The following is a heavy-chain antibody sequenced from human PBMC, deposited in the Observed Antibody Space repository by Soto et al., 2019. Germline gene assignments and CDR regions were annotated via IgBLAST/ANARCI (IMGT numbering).Heavy chain of an antibody. D-gene: IGHD1-26*01. CDR2: ISGSGDNT. CDR3: GKDLKLGGGTFNDQ. J-gene: IGHJ4*02. V-gene: IGHV3-23*01. Sequence: EVQLLQSGGGLVQPGGSLRLSCAASGFAFRTYAMSWVRQAPGKGLEWVSAISGSGDNTYYTEPVKGRFTISRDNSENTLHRQMNSLRPEDTAIYYCGKDLKLGGGTFNDQWGQGTLVTVSS. CDR1: GFAFRTYA.